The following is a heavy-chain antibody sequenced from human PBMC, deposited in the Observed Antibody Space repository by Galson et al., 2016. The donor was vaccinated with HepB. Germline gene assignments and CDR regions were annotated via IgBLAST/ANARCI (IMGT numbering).Heavy chain of an antibody. CDR2: IKQDGSEK. CDR3: ARYGDYVGVYS. D-gene: IGHD4-17*01. V-gene: IGHV3-7*03. CDR1: GFISSSYW. Sequence: SLRLSCAASGFISSSYWMSWVRQAPGKGLEWVANIKQDGSEKYYMDSVEGRFTISRDNAKNSLYLQMNSLRAEDTALYYCARYGDYVGVYSWGQGTLVTVSS. J-gene: IGHJ4*02.